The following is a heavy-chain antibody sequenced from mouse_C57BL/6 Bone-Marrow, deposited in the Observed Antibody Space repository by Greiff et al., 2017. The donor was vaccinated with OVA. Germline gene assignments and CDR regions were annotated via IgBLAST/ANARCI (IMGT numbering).Heavy chain of an antibody. CDR2: IYPRSGNT. D-gene: IGHD1-1*01. V-gene: IGHV1-81*01. J-gene: IGHJ4*01. CDR3: ARDPYGPYAMDY. CDR1: GYTFTSYG. Sequence: QVHVKQSGAELARPGASVKLSCKASGYTFTSYGISWVKQRTGQGLEWIGEIYPRSGNTYYNEKFKGKATLTADKSSSTAYMELRSLTSEDSAVYFCARDPYGPYAMDYWGQGTSVTVSS.